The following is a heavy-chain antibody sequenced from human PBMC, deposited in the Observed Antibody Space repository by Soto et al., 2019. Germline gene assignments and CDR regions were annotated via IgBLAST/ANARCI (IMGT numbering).Heavy chain of an antibody. Sequence: QVQLQESGPGLVKPSETLSLTCTVSGGSISDYYWSWIRQPPGEGLEWIGDIYDSGSTNYNPCLQSRVTISRDTSKNQFSLKLRSVTAADTAVYYCARHSARYSSSRPFDYWGQGTLVPVSS. J-gene: IGHJ4*02. CDR2: IYDSGST. V-gene: IGHV4-59*08. CDR3: ARHSARYSSSRPFDY. CDR1: GGSISDYY. D-gene: IGHD6-13*01.